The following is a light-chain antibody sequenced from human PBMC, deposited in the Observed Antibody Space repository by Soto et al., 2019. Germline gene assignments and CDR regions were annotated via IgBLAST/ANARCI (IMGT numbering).Light chain of an antibody. CDR2: RAS. CDR3: QQYKTYMYN. CDR1: QSIDRW. J-gene: IGKJ2*01. Sequence: DIQMTQSPSTLSASVGDRVTITCRASQSIDRWLAWYQQKPGKAPKLLIYRASSLESGVPSRFSGSGSGTAFTLAIRSLQPDDFATYYFQQYKTYMYNFAQGNKRVIK. V-gene: IGKV1-5*03.